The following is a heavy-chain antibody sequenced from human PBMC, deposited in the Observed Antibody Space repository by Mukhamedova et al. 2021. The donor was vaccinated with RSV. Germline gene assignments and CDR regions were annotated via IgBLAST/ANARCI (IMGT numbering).Heavy chain of an antibody. D-gene: IGHD2-2*01. J-gene: IGHJ4*02. CDR3: ARVCCSSTSKLDS. Sequence: ISRDNTKNTVYLQMNSLRAEDTAVYYCARVCCSSTSKLDSWGQGTLVTVSS. V-gene: IGHV3-74*01.